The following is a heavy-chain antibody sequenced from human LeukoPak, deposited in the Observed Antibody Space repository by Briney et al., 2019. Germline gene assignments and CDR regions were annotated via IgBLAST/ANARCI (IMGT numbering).Heavy chain of an antibody. CDR1: GFTFSTYA. CDR2: ISGSDGKT. V-gene: IGHV3-23*01. Sequence: PGVSLRLSCAASGFTFSTYAMIWVRQAPGMGLGGVSTISGSDGKTYYADSVKGRCTISRDNSKNTLYLQMNSLGAEDTAVYYCARSITIFGLVIYYFDFWGQGTLVTVSS. J-gene: IGHJ4*02. D-gene: IGHD3-3*01. CDR3: ARSITIFGLVIYYFDF.